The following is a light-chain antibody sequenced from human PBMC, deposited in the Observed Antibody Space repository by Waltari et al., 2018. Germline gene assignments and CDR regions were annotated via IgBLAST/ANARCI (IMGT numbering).Light chain of an antibody. CDR2: EVS. V-gene: IGLV2-14*01. CDR3: SSYTSSSTFYV. J-gene: IGLJ1*01. Sequence: SNLTKPASISGSHTQSITINCNRTSNKIGNYNYNYKYQQHPGKAPKLMIYEVSNRPSGVSNRFSGSKSGNTASLTISGLQAEDEADYYCSSYTSSSTFYVFGTGTKVTVL. CDR1: SNKIGNYNY.